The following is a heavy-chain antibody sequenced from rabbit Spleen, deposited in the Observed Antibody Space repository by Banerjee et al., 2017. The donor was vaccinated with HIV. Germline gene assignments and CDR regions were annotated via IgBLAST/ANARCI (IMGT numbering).Heavy chain of an antibody. D-gene: IGHD1-1*01. CDR1: GFDFSSYY. J-gene: IGHJ4*01. V-gene: IGHV1S7*01. CDR3: TRDDGSGHYIDGYFNL. Sequence: QLVESGGGLVQPGGSLKLSCKASGFDFSSYYMSWVRQAPGRGLEWIGYIEPIFGRTYYATWVDGRFTISSHNAQNTLYLQLNSLTVADTATYFCTRDDGSGHYIDGYFNLWGPGTLVTVS. CDR2: IEPIFGRT.